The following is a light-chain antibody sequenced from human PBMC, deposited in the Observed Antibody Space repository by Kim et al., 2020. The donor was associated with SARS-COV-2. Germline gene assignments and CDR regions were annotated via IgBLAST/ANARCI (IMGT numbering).Light chain of an antibody. CDR2: DAS. CDR3: QEYDDLFA. J-gene: IGKJ4*01. Sequence: LSASVGDRVTITCQASRDIRNHLNWYQHIPGKAPSLLIYDASNLETGVSSRFSGTGSGTDFTLTISSLQPEDVGAYYCQEYDDLFASGGGTKLEI. V-gene: IGKV1-33*01. CDR1: RDIRNH.